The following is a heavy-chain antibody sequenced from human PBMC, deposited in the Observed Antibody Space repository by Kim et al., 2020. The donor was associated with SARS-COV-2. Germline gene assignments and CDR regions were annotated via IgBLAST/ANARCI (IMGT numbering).Heavy chain of an antibody. CDR1: GYTFTGYY. J-gene: IGHJ6*03. CDR2: INPNSGGT. V-gene: IGHV1-2*06. D-gene: IGHD6-19*01. CDR3: GGAAWGSGRGGYYMDV. Sequence: ASVKVSCKASGYTFTGYYMHWVRQAPGQGLEWMGRINPNSGGTNYAQKFQGRVTMTRDTSISTAYMELSRLRSDDTAVYYCGGAAWGSGRGGYYMDVWGQRPTVTVPS.